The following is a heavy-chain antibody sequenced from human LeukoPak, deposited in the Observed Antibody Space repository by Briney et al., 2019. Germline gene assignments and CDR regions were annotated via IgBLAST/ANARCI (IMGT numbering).Heavy chain of an antibody. J-gene: IGHJ3*02. V-gene: IGHV1-69*01. CDR1: GGTFSSYA. CDR2: IIPIFGTA. CDR3: ARGRSYLDAFDI. D-gene: IGHD1-26*01. Sequence: SVKVSCKASGGTFSSYAISWVRQAPGQGLEWMGGIIPIFGTANYAQKFQGRVTITADESTSTAYMKLSSLRSEDTAVYYCARGRSYLDAFDIWGQGTMVTVST.